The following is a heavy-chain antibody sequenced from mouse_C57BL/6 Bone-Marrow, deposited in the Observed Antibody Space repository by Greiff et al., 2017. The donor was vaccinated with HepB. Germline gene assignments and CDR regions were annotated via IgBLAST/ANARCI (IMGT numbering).Heavy chain of an antibody. CDR1: GYTFTCYG. Sequence: VQLQQSGAELARPGASVKLSCKASGYTFTCYGISWVKQSTGQGLEWIGEIYPRSGNTYYNEKFKGKATLTADKSSSTAYMELRSLTSEDSAVYFCARSGDYFYFDYWGQGTTLTVSS. V-gene: IGHV1-81*01. J-gene: IGHJ2*01. CDR3: ARSGDYFYFDY. D-gene: IGHD1-1*01. CDR2: IYPRSGNT.